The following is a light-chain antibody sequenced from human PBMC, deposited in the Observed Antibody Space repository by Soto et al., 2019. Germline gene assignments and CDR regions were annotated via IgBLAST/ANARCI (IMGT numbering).Light chain of an antibody. CDR1: QSVLYSLNNRNH. V-gene: IGKV4-1*01. J-gene: IGKJ4*01. CDR3: QQYYRSPLS. CDR2: CAS. Sequence: DIVMTQSPDSLAVSLGERATLNCKSSQSVLYSLNNRNHLAWYQKKPGQPPRLLVYCASTRESGVPDRFSGSGSGTDFSLTIISLQAEDVAVYYCQQYYRSPLSFGGGTRVEIK.